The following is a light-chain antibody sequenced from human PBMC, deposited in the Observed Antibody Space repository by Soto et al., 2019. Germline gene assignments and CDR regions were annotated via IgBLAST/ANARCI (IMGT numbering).Light chain of an antibody. V-gene: IGKV3-20*01. Sequence: EIVLTQSPGTLSLSPGERATLSCRASQSVSSSYLAWYQQKPGHAPRLLIYGASSRATGIPDRFSGSGSETDFTRTISRLEPEDFAVYYCQHYGSSPGTFGQGTKLEIK. CDR3: QHYGSSPGT. J-gene: IGKJ2*01. CDR2: GAS. CDR1: QSVSSSY.